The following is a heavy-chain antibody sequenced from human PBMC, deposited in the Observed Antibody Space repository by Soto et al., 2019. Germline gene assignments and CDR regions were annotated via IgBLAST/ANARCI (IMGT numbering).Heavy chain of an antibody. J-gene: IGHJ4*02. CDR2: IHSDGTIT. V-gene: IGHV3-74*01. CDR3: ARGRGSFYLDF. D-gene: IGHD1-26*01. CDR1: GFTFGNYW. Sequence: GGSLRLSCATSGFTFGNYWMYWVRQAPGKGLVWVSRIHSDGTITTYADSVKGRFTISRDIAKNTLYLQMNSLRAEDTAMYYCARGRGSFYLDFWGQGTLVTVSS.